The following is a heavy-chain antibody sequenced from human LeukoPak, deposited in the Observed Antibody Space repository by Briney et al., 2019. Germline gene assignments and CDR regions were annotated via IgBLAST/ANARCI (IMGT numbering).Heavy chain of an antibody. CDR3: ARDLPSSGWYRFYAFDI. J-gene: IGHJ3*02. CDR2: IYHSGST. V-gene: IGHV4-4*02. CDR1: GGSISSSNW. D-gene: IGHD6-19*01. Sequence: SGTLSLTCAVSGGSISSSNWWSWVRQPPGKGLEWIGEIYHSGSTNYNPSLKSRVTISVDKSKNQFSLKLSSVTAADTAVYYCARDLPSSGWYRFYAFDIWGQGTMVTVSS.